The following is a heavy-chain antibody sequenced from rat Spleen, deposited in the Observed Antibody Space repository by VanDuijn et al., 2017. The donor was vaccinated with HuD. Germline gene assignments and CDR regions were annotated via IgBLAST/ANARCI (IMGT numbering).Heavy chain of an antibody. Sequence: EVQLVESDGGLVQPGRSMKLSCVVSGFTFSNYYMAWVRQAPTKGLEWVATISYGDSSGHSGTYYRDSVRGRFTISRDDAKSTLSLQMDSLRSEDTATYYCARRHYGYTDYFDYWGQGVMVTVSS. CDR3: ARRHYGYTDYFDY. CDR1: GFTFSNYY. V-gene: IGHV5-29*01. J-gene: IGHJ2*01. D-gene: IGHD1-9*01. CDR2: ISYGDSSGHSGT.